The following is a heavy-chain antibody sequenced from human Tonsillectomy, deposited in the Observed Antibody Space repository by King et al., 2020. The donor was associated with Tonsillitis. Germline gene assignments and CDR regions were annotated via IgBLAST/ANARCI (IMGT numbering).Heavy chain of an antibody. CDR3: SREDDFWSGYSN. CDR2: IRSKPYGGTT. V-gene: IGHV3-49*04. CDR1: GFTFGDYT. J-gene: IGHJ4*02. D-gene: IGHD3-3*01. Sequence: VQLVESGGGLVQPGRSLRLSCTGSGFTFGDYTMSWVRQAPGKGLEWVGFIRSKPYGGTTEYAASVKGRFTISRDDSKSIAYLQMNSLKTEDTAVYYCSREDDFWSGYSNWGQGTLVTVSS.